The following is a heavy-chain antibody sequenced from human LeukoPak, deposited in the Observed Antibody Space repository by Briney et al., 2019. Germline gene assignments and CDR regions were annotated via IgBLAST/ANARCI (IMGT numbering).Heavy chain of an antibody. Sequence: SETLSLTCTVSGGSISSYYWSWIRQPPGKGLEWIGYINYSGSTNYDPSLKSRVTISVDTSKNQFSLKLSSVTAADTAVYYCATQTGYYNPFDNWGQGTLVTVSS. CDR1: GGSISSYY. CDR2: INYSGST. CDR3: ATQTGYYNPFDN. J-gene: IGHJ4*02. V-gene: IGHV4-59*01. D-gene: IGHD3-9*01.